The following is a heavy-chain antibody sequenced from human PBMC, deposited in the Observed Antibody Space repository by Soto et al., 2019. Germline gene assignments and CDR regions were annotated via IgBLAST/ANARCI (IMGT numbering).Heavy chain of an antibody. CDR3: AIYVTPYDTAVWFDP. Sequence: PSETLSLTCTVSGGSTRNYYWSWIRQPPGKGLEWIGYIYYSGSTNYNSSLKSRVTISVDTSKNQFSLKLSSVTAADTAVYYCAIYVTPYDTAVWFDPRGQRTPVTVSS. V-gene: IGHV4-59*01. J-gene: IGHJ5*02. CDR1: GGSTRNYY. CDR2: IYYSGST. D-gene: IGHD3-9*01.